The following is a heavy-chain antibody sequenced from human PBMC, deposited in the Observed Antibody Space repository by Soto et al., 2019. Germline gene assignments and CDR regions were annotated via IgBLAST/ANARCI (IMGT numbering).Heavy chain of an antibody. CDR1: GFTFSSYG. J-gene: IGHJ1*01. CDR3: AGCSGHHYRHAY. Sequence: GGSLRLSCAASGFTFSSYGMHWVRQAPGKGLEWVAVISYDGSNKYYADSVKGRFTISRDNSKNTLYLQMNSLRAEDTAVYYCAGCSGHHYRHAYRGQGSL. D-gene: IGHD6-25*01. CDR2: ISYDGSNK. V-gene: IGHV3-30*03.